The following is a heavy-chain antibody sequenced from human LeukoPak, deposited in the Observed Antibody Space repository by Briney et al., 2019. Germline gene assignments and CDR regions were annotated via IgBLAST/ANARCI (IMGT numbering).Heavy chain of an antibody. CDR3: ARRGFYDTSGYLFDY. CDR2: ISTSGSGI. CDR1: GFTFSSYS. V-gene: IGHV3-48*04. Sequence: GGSLRLSCAASGFTFSSYSMNWVRQAPGKGLEWVSYISTSGSGIYYADSVKGRFTISRDNAKNSLYLQMNSLRAEDTAVYYCARRGFYDTSGYLFDYWGQGTLVTVSS. J-gene: IGHJ4*02. D-gene: IGHD3-22*01.